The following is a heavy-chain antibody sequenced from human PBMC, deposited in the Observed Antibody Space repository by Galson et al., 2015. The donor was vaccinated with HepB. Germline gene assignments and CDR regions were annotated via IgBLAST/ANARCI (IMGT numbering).Heavy chain of an antibody. J-gene: IGHJ5*02. CDR1: GGTFSSYA. D-gene: IGHD3-16*01. Sequence: SVKVSCKVSGGTFSSYAIYWVRQAPGQGLEWMGGIIPIFGTTSYAQKLLDRVTITADESTTTAYMEQSSLKSEDTAVYYCARESGNGGSSDTWGQGTLVTVSS. V-gene: IGHV1-69*13. CDR2: IIPIFGTT. CDR3: ARESGNGGSSDT.